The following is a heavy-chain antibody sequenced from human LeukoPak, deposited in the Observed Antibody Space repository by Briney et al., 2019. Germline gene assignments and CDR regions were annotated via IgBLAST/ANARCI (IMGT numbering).Heavy chain of an antibody. D-gene: IGHD6-13*01. CDR2: IHPNIGGT. CDR1: GYTFTGYY. J-gene: IGHJ4*02. CDR3: ARAGVELALDY. Sequence: ASVKVSCKASGYTFTGYYMHWVRQAPGQGLEWMGWIHPNIGGTNYAQKFQGRVTMTRDTSISTAYMELSRLRSDDTAVYYCARAGVELALDYWGQGTLDTVSS. V-gene: IGHV1-2*02.